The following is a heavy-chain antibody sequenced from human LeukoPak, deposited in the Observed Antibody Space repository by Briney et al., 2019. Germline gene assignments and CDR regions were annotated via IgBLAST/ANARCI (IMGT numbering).Heavy chain of an antibody. D-gene: IGHD4-11*01. Sequence: TSETLSLTCTVSVDSISSDYWSRIRHPPREGLEWIGYIYYSGRTYYNPSLKSRITLSVDTSKNQFSLKLSSVTDADTAVYYCARGFYSPHYWGQGTLVSVSS. J-gene: IGHJ4*02. CDR3: ARGFYSPHY. CDR2: IYYSGRT. CDR1: VDSISSDY. V-gene: IGHV4-59*01.